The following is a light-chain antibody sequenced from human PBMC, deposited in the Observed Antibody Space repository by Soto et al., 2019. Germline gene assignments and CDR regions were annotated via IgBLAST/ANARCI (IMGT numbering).Light chain of an antibody. Sequence: EIVMTQSPATLSVSPGERATLSCMVSQSVSSNFAWYQQKPGQAPRLLIYGASSRATGIPDRFSGSGSGTDFTLTISRLEPEDFAVYYCQQYGSSPWTFGQGTKVDNK. V-gene: IGKV3-20*01. J-gene: IGKJ1*01. CDR1: QSVSSN. CDR2: GAS. CDR3: QQYGSSPWT.